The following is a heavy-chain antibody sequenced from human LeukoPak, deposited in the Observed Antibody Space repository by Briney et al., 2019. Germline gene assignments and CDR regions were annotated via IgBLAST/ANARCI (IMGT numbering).Heavy chain of an antibody. Sequence: GASVMLSCKASGYTFTGYYIHWVRQAPGQGLEWMGWIYPHSGGTDYAQKFQGRVTMTRDTSISTAYMELSRLRSDDTAVYYCAKTRVGVRGVYPTGAFDIWGQGTMVTVSS. J-gene: IGHJ3*02. CDR1: GYTFTGYY. CDR3: AKTRVGVRGVYPTGAFDI. CDR2: IYPHSGGT. D-gene: IGHD3-10*01. V-gene: IGHV1-2*02.